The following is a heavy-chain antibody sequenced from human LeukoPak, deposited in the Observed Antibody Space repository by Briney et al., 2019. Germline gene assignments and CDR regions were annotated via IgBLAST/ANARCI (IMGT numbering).Heavy chain of an antibody. CDR2: FDPEDGET. Sequence: ASVKVSCKVSGYTLTELSMHWVRQAPGKGLGWMGGFDPEDGETIYAQKFQGRVTMTEDTSTDTAYMELSSLRSEDTAVYYCATDLVGQSWYYFDYWGQGTLVTVSS. CDR3: ATDLVGQSWYYFDY. CDR1: GYTLTELS. J-gene: IGHJ4*02. D-gene: IGHD6-13*01. V-gene: IGHV1-24*01.